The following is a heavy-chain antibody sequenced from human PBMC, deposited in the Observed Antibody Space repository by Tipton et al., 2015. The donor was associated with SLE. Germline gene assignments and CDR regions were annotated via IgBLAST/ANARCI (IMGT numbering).Heavy chain of an antibody. J-gene: IGHJ5*02. Sequence: TLSLTCTVSGGSISSQYWSWIRQPPGKALEWIGYIYDSGRTNYNPSLKSRVTMSVDTSKNQFSLKLNSVTAADTAVYYCARGQHQLGRFDPWGQGTLVTVSS. V-gene: IGHV4-59*11. CDR2: IYDSGRT. CDR3: ARGQHQLGRFDP. D-gene: IGHD1-1*01. CDR1: GGSISSQY.